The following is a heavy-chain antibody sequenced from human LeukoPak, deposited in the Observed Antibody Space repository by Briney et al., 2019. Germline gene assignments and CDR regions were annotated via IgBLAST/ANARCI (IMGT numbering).Heavy chain of an antibody. CDR1: GYTFTGYY. J-gene: IGHJ3*02. Sequence: ASVKVSCKASGYTFTGYYMHWVRQAPGQGLEWMGWINPNSGGTNYAQKFQGRVTMTRDTSISTAYMELSRLRSDDTALYYCAKDGLTPRYYYDSSGYYFDGAFDIWGQGTMVTVSS. D-gene: IGHD3-22*01. CDR2: INPNSGGT. CDR3: AKDGLTPRYYYDSSGYYFDGAFDI. V-gene: IGHV1-2*02.